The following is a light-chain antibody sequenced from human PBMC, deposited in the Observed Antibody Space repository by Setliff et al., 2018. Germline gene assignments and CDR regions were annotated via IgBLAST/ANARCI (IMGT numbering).Light chain of an antibody. J-gene: IGLJ1*01. V-gene: IGLV2-14*01. CDR2: DVS. CDR3: CSYAGTSTPYV. Sequence: ALAQPASVSGSPGQSIAVSCTGSGSDVGAYKFVSWYQQRPGKAPRLMIYDVSNRPSGVSDRFSGSKSGNTASLTISGLQAEDEADYYCCSYAGTSTPYVFGTGTKVTVL. CDR1: GSDVGAYKF.